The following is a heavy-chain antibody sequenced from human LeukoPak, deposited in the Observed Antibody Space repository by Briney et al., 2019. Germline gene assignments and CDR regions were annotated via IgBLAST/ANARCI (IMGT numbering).Heavy chain of an antibody. CDR2: ISSDGNDK. Sequence: GGSLRLSCAASGVTFSSYGMHWVRQAPGKGLEWVALISSDGNDKLYGDSMKGRFTISRDDSKSTLYLQMNSLRAEDTAVYYCTTKVIRGNSGDDYDDWGQGTLVTVSS. CDR3: TTKVIRGNSGDDYDD. D-gene: IGHD5-12*01. V-gene: IGHV3-30*03. J-gene: IGHJ4*02. CDR1: GVTFSSYG.